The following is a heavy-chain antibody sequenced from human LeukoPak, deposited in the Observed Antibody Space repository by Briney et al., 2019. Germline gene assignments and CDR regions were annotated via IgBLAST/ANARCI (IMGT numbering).Heavy chain of an antibody. CDR3: ARAGIMIRGGPDSFDI. Sequence: GGSLRLSCAASGFTFSSYAMHWVRQAPGKGLEWVAVISFDGSNKYYADSVKGRFTISRDISKNTLYLQMSSLRAEDTAVYHCARAGIMIRGGPDSFDIWGQGTMVTVSS. CDR2: ISFDGSNK. J-gene: IGHJ3*02. D-gene: IGHD3-10*01. CDR1: GFTFSSYA. V-gene: IGHV3-30*04.